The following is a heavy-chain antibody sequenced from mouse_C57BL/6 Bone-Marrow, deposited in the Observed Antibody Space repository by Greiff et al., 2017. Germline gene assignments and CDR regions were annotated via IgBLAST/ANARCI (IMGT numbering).Heavy chain of an antibody. D-gene: IGHD2-3*01. CDR2: IYAGSGST. CDR1: GYTFTSYW. V-gene: IGHV1-55*01. J-gene: IGHJ4*01. Sequence: QVQLLQPGAELVKPGASVKMSCKASGYTFTSYWITWVKQRPGQGLEWIGDIYAGSGSTNYNEKFKSKATLTVDTSSSTAYMQLSSMTSEDSAVYYCAIRGDGYPLYYAMDYWGQGTSVTVSS. CDR3: AIRGDGYPLYYAMDY.